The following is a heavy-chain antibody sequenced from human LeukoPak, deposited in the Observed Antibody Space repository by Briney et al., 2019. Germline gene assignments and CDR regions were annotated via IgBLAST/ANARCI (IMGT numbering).Heavy chain of an antibody. J-gene: IGHJ3*02. CDR2: IYYSGST. CDR1: GRSISRSSYY. CDR3: ARLPYYYDSSGYTFDI. D-gene: IGHD3-22*01. V-gene: IGHV4-39*01. Sequence: PSETLSLTCTVSGRSISRSSYYWGWIRQPPGKGLEWIGTIYYSGSTYYNPSLKSRVTISVDTSKNQFSLKLSSVSAADTAVYYCARLPYYYDSSGYTFDIWGQGTKVTVSS.